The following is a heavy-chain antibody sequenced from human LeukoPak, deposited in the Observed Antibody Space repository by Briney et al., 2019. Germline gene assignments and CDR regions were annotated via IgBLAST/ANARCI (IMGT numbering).Heavy chain of an antibody. CDR3: ARASEGIGYFDT. CDR2: IYHNGRT. Sequence: SETLSLTCTVSGGSISSGSYYWSWIRQPAGKGLEWIGYIYHNGRTSYSPSLKSRITMSIDTSQKKFSLNVIAVTAADTAVYYCARASEGIGYFDTWGRGSLVTVSS. CDR1: GGSISSGSYY. J-gene: IGHJ4*02. V-gene: IGHV4-61*10. D-gene: IGHD3-3*01.